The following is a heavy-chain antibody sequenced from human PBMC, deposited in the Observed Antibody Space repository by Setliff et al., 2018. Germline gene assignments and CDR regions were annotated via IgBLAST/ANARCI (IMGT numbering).Heavy chain of an antibody. CDR3: ARGGCSATSCLDY. CDR1: GFTFRNYY. CDR2: IKSDGSHT. Sequence: QPGGSLRLSCAASGFTFRNYYMHWVRQVPGKGLMWVSYIKSDGSHTAYADSVKGRFTISRDNAKHTLYLQMNSLEAEDTAVYYCARGGCSATSCLDYWGKGTTVTVSS. J-gene: IGHJ6*04. V-gene: IGHV3-74*01. D-gene: IGHD2-2*01.